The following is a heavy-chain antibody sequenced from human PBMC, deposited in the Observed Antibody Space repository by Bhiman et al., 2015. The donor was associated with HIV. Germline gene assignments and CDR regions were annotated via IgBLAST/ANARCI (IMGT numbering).Heavy chain of an antibody. CDR1: GFTFSNYD. Sequence: EVQLVESGGGLVKPGGSPRLSCVASGFTFSNYDMNWVRQAPGKGLEWVSSISSRSKYIYYADSVKGRFTIYRDNAKNSLYLQMNSLRAEDTAVYYCARAEFYGSERIRYYYMDVWDKGTTVTVSS. J-gene: IGHJ6*03. V-gene: IGHV3-21*02. D-gene: IGHD3-10*01. CDR3: ARAEFYGSERIRYYYMDV. CDR2: ISSRSKYI.